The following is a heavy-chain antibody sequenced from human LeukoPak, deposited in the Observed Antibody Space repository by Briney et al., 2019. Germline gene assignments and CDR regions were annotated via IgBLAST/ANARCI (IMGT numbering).Heavy chain of an antibody. CDR1: GGTFSSYA. CDR3: ARDPSTVRGVITNWFDP. CDR2: IIPILGIA. D-gene: IGHD3-10*02. Sequence: SVKVSCKASGGTFSSYAISWVRQAPGQGLEWMGRIIPILGIANYAQKFQGRVTITADESTSTAYMELSSLRSEDTAVYYCARDPSTVRGVITNWFDPWGQGTLVTVSS. J-gene: IGHJ5*02. V-gene: IGHV1-69*04.